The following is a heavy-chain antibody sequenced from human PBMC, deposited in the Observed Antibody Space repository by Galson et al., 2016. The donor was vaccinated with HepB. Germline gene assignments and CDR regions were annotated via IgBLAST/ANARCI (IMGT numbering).Heavy chain of an antibody. V-gene: IGHV1-2*02. D-gene: IGHD6-6*01. CDR2: INPNSGGT. J-gene: IGHJ5*02. Sequence: SVKVSCKASAYTFSGYYIHWVRQAPGQGLEWMGWINPNSGGTNYAQKFQGRVTMTRDTSISTAYMELSRLKSDDTAVYYCARGIIAALRVDPWGQGTLVTVSS. CDR1: AYTFSGYY. CDR3: ARGIIAALRVDP.